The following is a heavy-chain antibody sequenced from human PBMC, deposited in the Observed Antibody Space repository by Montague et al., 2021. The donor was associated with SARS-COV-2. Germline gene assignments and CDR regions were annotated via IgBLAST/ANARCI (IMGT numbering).Heavy chain of an antibody. CDR2: IYYSGST. D-gene: IGHD3-16*01. CDR1: GGSISSYY. J-gene: IGHJ3*02. Sequence: SETLSLTCTVSGGSISSYYWSWIRQPPGKGLEWIGYIYYSGSTNYNPSLKSRVTIPVDTSKNQFSLKLSSVTAADTAVYYCARRPGTFGAAFDIWGLGTMVTVSS. V-gene: IGHV4-59*01. CDR3: ARRPGTFGAAFDI.